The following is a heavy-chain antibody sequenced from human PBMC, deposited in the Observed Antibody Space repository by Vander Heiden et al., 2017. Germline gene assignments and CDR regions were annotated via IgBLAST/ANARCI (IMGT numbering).Heavy chain of an antibody. CDR3: ASLLVGGYYYYYGMDV. D-gene: IGHD2-15*01. CDR2: ISSSSSYI. Sequence: EVQLVESGGGLVKPGGALSLSCPAAGFTFSSYSLTGVRQGRGKGLGWVSSISSSSSYISYADSVKGRFTIARDNAKNSLYLQMNSLGAEDTAVYYCASLLVGGYYYYYGMDVWGQGTTVTVSS. CDR1: GFTFSSYS. V-gene: IGHV3-21*01. J-gene: IGHJ6*02.